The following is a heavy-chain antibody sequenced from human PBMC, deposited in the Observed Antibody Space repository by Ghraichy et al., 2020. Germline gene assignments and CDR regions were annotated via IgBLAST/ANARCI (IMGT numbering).Heavy chain of an antibody. CDR3: VSANPTIDY. V-gene: IGHV3-74*01. CDR1: GLTFSSYW. D-gene: IGHD2-2*01. Sequence: ETLSLTCAVSGLTFSSYWMHWVRQAPGKGLVWVSRVNSDGTSTTYADSVKGRFTISRDNAKNTLFLQMNSLRAEDTAVYYCVSANPTIDYWGQGTLVTVSS. J-gene: IGHJ4*02. CDR2: VNSDGTST.